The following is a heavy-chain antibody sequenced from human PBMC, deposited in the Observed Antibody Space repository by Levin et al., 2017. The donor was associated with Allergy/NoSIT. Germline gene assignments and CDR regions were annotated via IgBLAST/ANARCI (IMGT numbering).Heavy chain of an antibody. CDR1: AGSISSSPYY. CDR3: ATGPVGFDS. V-gene: IGHV4-39*01. J-gene: IGHJ4*02. CDR2: IYDSVST. Sequence: SETLSLTCNVSAGSISSSPYYWGWIRQPPGKGLEWIGIIYDSVSTYYNPSLNSRVSISVDTSKNQFSLKLTSLTAADTAVFYCATGPVGFDSWGQGILVTVSS.